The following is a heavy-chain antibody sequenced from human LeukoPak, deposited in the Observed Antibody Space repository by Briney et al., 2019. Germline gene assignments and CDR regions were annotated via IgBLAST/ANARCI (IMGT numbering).Heavy chain of an antibody. J-gene: IGHJ6*03. D-gene: IGHD3-22*01. CDR2: INSDGSST. V-gene: IGHV3-74*01. Sequence: GGSLTLSCAASGFTFSSYWMHWVRQAPGKGLVWVSRINSDGSSTSYADSVKGRFTISRDNAKNTLYLQMNSLRAEDTAVYYCARVDGYYDSSGYYFPPYYYYMDVWGKGTTVTVSS. CDR1: GFTFSSYW. CDR3: ARVDGYYDSSGYYFPPYYYYMDV.